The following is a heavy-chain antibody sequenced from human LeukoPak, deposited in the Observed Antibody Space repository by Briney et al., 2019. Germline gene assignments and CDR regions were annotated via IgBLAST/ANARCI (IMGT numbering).Heavy chain of an antibody. D-gene: IGHD4-17*01. CDR1: GFTFSSYS. CDR3: ARGGDYGERVDY. J-gene: IGHJ4*02. Sequence: PRGSLRLSCAPSGFTFSSYSMNWVRHAPGEWLEWVSYIISSSSTIYYADSGKGRFTISRDNVKNSMYLKMNSLRAEDTAVYYCARGGDYGERVDYWGPGTLVTVSS. V-gene: IGHV3-48*01. CDR2: IISSSSTI.